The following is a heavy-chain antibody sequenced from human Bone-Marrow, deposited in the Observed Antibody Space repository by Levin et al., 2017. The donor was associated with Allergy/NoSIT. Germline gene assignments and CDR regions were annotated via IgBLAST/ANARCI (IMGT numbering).Heavy chain of an antibody. CDR2: VIPFLDIA. Sequence: HGESLKISCKASGDTFTSYSVNWVRQAPGQGLEWMGRVIPFLDIATYAQNFQDRVTITVDQSTSTAYMEVSSLRHEDTAVYYCATASIAAPGTGRGNWFDPWGQGTLVTVSS. CDR3: ATASIAAPGTGRGNWFDP. J-gene: IGHJ5*02. CDR1: GDTFTSYS. D-gene: IGHD6-13*01. V-gene: IGHV1-69*02.